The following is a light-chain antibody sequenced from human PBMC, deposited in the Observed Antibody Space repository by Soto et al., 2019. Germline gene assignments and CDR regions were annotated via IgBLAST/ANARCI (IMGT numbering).Light chain of an antibody. V-gene: IGKV3-20*01. Sequence: EPGLTQAPGTLSLSPGERATLSCRASQSVSSNYLAWYQQNPGQAHRLLIYGASSRATNIPDRFSGSGSGTDFTLTISRLEPEDFAVYDCQQYGSSPPYTFGQGTKLEIK. J-gene: IGKJ2*01. CDR1: QSVSSNY. CDR3: QQYGSSPPYT. CDR2: GAS.